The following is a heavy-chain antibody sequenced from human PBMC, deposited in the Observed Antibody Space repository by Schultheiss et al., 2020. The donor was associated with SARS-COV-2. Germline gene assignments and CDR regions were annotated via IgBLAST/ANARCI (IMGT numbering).Heavy chain of an antibody. CDR3: AKDSSPYGSGSYLDY. D-gene: IGHD3-10*01. J-gene: IGHJ4*02. Sequence: SETLSLTCAVYGGSFSGYYWSWIRQPPGKGLEWIGSIYYSGSTYYNPSLKSRVTISVDTSKNQFSLKLSSVTAADTAVYYCAKDSSPYGSGSYLDYWGQGTLVTVSS. V-gene: IGHV4-34*01. CDR2: IYYSGST. CDR1: GGSFSGYY.